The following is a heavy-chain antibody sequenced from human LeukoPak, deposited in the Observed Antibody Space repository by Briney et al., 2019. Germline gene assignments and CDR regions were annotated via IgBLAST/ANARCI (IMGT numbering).Heavy chain of an antibody. CDR3: ARAIVVVPAALPDY. Sequence: SETPSLTCTVSGGSISSYYWSWIRQPPGKGLEWIGYIYYSGSTNYNPSLKSRVTISVDTSKNQFSLKLSSVTAADTAVYYCARAIVVVPAALPDYWGQGTLVTVSS. D-gene: IGHD2-2*01. V-gene: IGHV4-59*01. CDR2: IYYSGST. J-gene: IGHJ4*02. CDR1: GGSISSYY.